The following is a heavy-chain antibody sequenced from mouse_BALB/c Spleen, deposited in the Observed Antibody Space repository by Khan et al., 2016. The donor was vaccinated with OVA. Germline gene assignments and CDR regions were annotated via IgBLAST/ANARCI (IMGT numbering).Heavy chain of an antibody. Sequence: QVQLQQSGAELVKAGASVKMSCKASGYTFTSYWMHWVKQRLGQGLEWFAETNPTNGRTYYNEKFKSKATLTVDKSSSPAYMLLSGPTFEDSAVYYCARIKKIVATYVDYGGQGTTLTVSS. CDR2: TNPTNGRT. V-gene: IGHV1S81*02. CDR3: ARIKKIVATYVDY. J-gene: IGHJ2*01. CDR1: GYTFTSYW. D-gene: IGHD1-1*01.